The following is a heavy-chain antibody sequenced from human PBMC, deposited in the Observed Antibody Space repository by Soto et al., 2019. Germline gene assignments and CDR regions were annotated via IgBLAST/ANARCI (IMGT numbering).Heavy chain of an antibody. D-gene: IGHD6-19*01. CDR3: ARGGLLPDY. CDR2: FSHSGST. CDR1: GGSISSGGYS. V-gene: IGHV4-30-2*01. J-gene: IGHJ4*02. Sequence: SETLSLTCAVSGGSISSGGYSWSWIRQPPGKGLEWIGYFSHSGSTYYNPSLKSRVTISVDRSKNQFSLKLSSVTAADTAVYYCARGGLLPDYWGQGTLVTSPQ.